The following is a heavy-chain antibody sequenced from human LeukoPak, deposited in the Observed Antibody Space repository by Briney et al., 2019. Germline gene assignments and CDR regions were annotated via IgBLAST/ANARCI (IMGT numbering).Heavy chain of an antibody. CDR3: ARRRIVVVPAAIRYYYGMDV. J-gene: IGHJ6*02. Sequence: LETLSLTCAVYGGSFSGYYWSWIRQPPGKGLEWIGEINHSGSTNYNPSLKSRVTISVDTSKNQFSLKLSSVTAADTAVYYCARRRIVVVPAAIRYYYGMDVWGQGTTVTVSS. V-gene: IGHV4-34*01. CDR2: INHSGST. CDR1: GGSFSGYY. D-gene: IGHD2-2*02.